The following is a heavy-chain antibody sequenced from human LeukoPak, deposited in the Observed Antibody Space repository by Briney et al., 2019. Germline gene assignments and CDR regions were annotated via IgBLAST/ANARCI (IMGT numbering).Heavy chain of an antibody. Sequence: GGSLRLSCAASGFAFSSYWLSWVRQAPGKGLEWVANIKQDGSEKHYVDSMKGRFTISRDNAKNSLYLQMHSLRPEDTAVYYCARYCGGDCYGMDVWGQGTTVTVSS. J-gene: IGHJ6*02. CDR2: IKQDGSEK. CDR1: GFAFSSYW. CDR3: ARYCGGDCYGMDV. V-gene: IGHV3-7*01. D-gene: IGHD2-21*01.